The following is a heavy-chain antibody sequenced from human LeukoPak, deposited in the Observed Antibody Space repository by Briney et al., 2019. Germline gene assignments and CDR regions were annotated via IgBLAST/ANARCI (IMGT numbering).Heavy chain of an antibody. CDR3: ARDGGELWPLDE. Sequence: GGSLRLSCVASGFPFKGYWMTWVRQSPGKGLDGVANIKPDGSETNYLDSVKGRFTISRDSARDSLFLEMNNLRVDDTAVYYCARDGGELWPLDEWGQGILVTVSS. CDR2: IKPDGSET. CDR1: GFPFKGYW. V-gene: IGHV3-7*01. J-gene: IGHJ4*02. D-gene: IGHD3-10*01.